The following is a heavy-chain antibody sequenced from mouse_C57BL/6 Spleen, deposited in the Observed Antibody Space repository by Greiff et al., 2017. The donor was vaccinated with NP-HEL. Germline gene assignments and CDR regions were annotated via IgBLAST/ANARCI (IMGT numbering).Heavy chain of an antibody. J-gene: IGHJ4*01. V-gene: IGHV1-82*01. CDR2: IYPGGGDT. Sequence: VQLQQSGPELVKPGASVKISCKASGYAFSSSWMNWVKQRPGRGLEWIGRIYPGGGDTNYNGKFKGKATLTADKPSSTAYMQLSSLTSEDSAVYFCARRGAVVAMDYWGQGTSVTVSS. CDR1: GYAFSSSW. CDR3: ARRGAVVAMDY. D-gene: IGHD1-1*02.